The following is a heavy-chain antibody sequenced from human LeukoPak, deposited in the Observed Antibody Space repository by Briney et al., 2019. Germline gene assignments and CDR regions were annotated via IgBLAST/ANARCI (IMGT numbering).Heavy chain of an antibody. CDR2: IGTAGDT. CDR1: GFTFSSYD. D-gene: IGHD3-10*01. V-gene: IGHV3-13*01. J-gene: IGHJ6*02. Sequence: PGGSLRLSCAASGFTFSSYDMHWVRHATGKGLEWVSAIGTAGDTYYPGSAKGRFTISRENAKNSLYLQMNSLRAGDTAVYYCAREGRGYYGSGSSFYGMDVWGQGTTVTVSS. CDR3: AREGRGYYGSGSSFYGMDV.